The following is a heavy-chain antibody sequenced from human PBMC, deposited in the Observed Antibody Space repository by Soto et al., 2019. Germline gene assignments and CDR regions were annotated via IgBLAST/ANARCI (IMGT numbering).Heavy chain of an antibody. J-gene: IGHJ4*02. CDR2: ISGSGGST. Sequence: GGSLRLSCAASGFSFSSYAMSWVRQAPGKGLEWVSAISGSGGSTYHADSVKGRFSISRDNSKNTLYLQMNSLRAEDTAVYYCAKDLIRDPRGDPGYWGQGTLVTVSS. D-gene: IGHD2-21*02. CDR3: AKDLIRDPRGDPGY. CDR1: GFSFSSYA. V-gene: IGHV3-23*01.